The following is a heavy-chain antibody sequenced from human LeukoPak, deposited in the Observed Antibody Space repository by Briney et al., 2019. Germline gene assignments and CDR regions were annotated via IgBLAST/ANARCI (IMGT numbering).Heavy chain of an antibody. CDR3: ARGGGSYSLDYFDY. D-gene: IGHD1-26*01. V-gene: IGHV4-39*07. CDR1: GGSISSSSYY. Sequence: SETPSLTCTVSGGSISSSSYYWGWIRQPPGKGLEWIGSIYYSGSTYYNPSLKSRVTISVDTSKSQFSLKLSSVTAADTAVYYCARGGGSYSLDYFDYWGQGTLVTVSS. CDR2: IYYSGST. J-gene: IGHJ4*02.